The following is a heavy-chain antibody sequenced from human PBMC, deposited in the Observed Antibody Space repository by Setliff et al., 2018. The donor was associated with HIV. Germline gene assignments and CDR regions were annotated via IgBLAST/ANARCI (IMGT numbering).Heavy chain of an antibody. Sequence: GGSLRLSCAASGFPFGDYDMTWFRQAPGKEVEWVGFIRSKAYGGTAAYAASVKGRFSISRDDSKTIAYLQMNSLKAEDTGVYYCTRDLGMGGYFDHWGPGTLVTVSS. J-gene: IGHJ4*02. V-gene: IGHV3-49*03. CDR3: TRDLGMGGYFDH. CDR1: GFPFGDYD. CDR2: IRSKAYGGTA. D-gene: IGHD3-16*01.